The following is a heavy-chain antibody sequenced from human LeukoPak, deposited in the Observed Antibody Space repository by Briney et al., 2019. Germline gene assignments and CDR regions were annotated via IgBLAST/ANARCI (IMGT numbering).Heavy chain of an antibody. CDR1: GGSFSGYY. J-gene: IGHJ5*02. D-gene: IGHD3-10*01. V-gene: IGHV4-34*01. Sequence: PSETLSLTCAVYGGSFSGYYWSWIRQPPGKGLEWIGEINHSGSTNYNPSLKSRVTISVDTSKNQFSLKLSSVTAADTAVYYCARRNRRTMVRGAPGWFDPWGQGTLVTVSS. CDR3: ARRNRRTMVRGAPGWFDP. CDR2: INHSGST.